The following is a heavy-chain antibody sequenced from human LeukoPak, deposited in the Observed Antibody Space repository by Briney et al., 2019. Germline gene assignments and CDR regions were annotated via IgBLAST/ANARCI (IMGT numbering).Heavy chain of an antibody. D-gene: IGHD3-22*01. CDR3: ARSHYYANSGYLVAFDI. CDR2: ISQSGGT. Sequence: PSETLSLTCAIYGGSFGNYYWSWIRQSPGMGLEWIGDISQSGGTTYNPSLKSRVTISVDTSKNQFSLKLTSVSAADTAVYYCARSHYYANSGYLVAFDIWGQGTKVPVSS. J-gene: IGHJ3*02. CDR1: GGSFGNYY. V-gene: IGHV4-34*01.